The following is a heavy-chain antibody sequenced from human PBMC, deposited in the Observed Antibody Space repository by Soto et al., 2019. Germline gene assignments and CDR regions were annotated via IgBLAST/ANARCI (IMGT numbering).Heavy chain of an antibody. CDR3: ARDSGSSSSGPGSYYYYGMDV. D-gene: IGHD6-6*01. CDR1: GGTFSIYA. Sequence: SLKVSCKASGGTFSIYAISWVRQAPGQGLEWMGGIIPIFGTANYAQKFQGRVTITADESTSTAYMELSSLRSEDTAVYYCARDSGSSSSGPGSYYYYGMDVWGQGTTVTVSS. CDR2: IIPIFGTA. V-gene: IGHV1-69*13. J-gene: IGHJ6*02.